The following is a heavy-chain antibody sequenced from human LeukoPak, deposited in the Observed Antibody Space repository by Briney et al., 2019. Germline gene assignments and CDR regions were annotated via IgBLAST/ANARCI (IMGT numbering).Heavy chain of an antibody. CDR2: IKSDGST. Sequence: GGSLRLSCAASGFTFSTYWMHWVRQAPGKGLVWVSRIKSDGSTNYADSVKGRFTISRDNAKNTVSLQMNSLRPEATGVYYCARAPSEIGGYYPEYFRHWGQGTLVTVSS. J-gene: IGHJ1*01. CDR1: GFTFSTYW. V-gene: IGHV3-74*01. CDR3: ARAPSEIGGYYPEYFRH. D-gene: IGHD3-22*01.